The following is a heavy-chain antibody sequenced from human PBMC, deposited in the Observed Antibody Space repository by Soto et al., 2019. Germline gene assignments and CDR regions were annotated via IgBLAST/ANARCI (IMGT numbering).Heavy chain of an antibody. CDR1: GFTFSNAW. D-gene: IGHD2-21*01. J-gene: IGHJ3*02. V-gene: IGHV3-15*01. CDR3: TTPAYCGGDCYSAFDI. CDR2: IKSKTDGGTT. Sequence: GGSLRLSCAASGFTFSNAWMSWVRQAPGKGLEWVGRIKSKTDGGTTDYAAPVKGRFTISRDDSKNTLYLQMNSLKTEDTAVYYCTTPAYCGGDCYSAFDIWGQGTMVTVSS.